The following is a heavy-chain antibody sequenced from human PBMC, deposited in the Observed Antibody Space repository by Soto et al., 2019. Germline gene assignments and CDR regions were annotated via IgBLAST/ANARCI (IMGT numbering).Heavy chain of an antibody. D-gene: IGHD7-27*01. CDR3: ARDLANWGYYYGMDV. V-gene: IGHV3-33*01. Sequence: QVQLVESGGGVVQPGRSLRLSCAASGFTFSSYGMHWVRQAPGKRLEWVAVIWYDGSNKYYADSVKGRFTISRDNSKNTLYLQMNSLRAEDTAVYYCARDLANWGYYYGMDVWGQGTTVTVSS. CDR2: IWYDGSNK. CDR1: GFTFSSYG. J-gene: IGHJ6*02.